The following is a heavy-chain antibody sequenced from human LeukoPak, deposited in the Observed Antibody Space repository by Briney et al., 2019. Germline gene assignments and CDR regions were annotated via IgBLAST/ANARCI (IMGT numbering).Heavy chain of an antibody. CDR3: AKDRRGGELPGSTFYY. CDR2: ISGSGDST. Sequence: GGSLRLSCAASGFTFSSYAMSWVRQVPGKGLEWVSAISGSGDSTYYADSVKGRFTISRDNSKNTLYLQMNSLRAEDTAVYYCAKDRRGGELPGSTFYYWGQGTLVTVSS. CDR1: GFTFSSYA. D-gene: IGHD1-26*01. V-gene: IGHV3-23*01. J-gene: IGHJ4*02.